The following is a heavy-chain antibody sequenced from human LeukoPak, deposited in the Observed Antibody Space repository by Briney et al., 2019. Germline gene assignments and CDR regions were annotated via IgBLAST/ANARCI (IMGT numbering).Heavy chain of an antibody. V-gene: IGHV1-46*01. CDR3: ARDWYDNSDAFDI. CDR1: GYTFTSYY. J-gene: IGHJ3*02. Sequence: ASVKVSCKASGYTFTSYYMHWVRQAPGEGLEWMGIINPSGGSTSYAQKFQGRVTMTRDMSTSTVYMELSSLRSEDTAVYYCARDWYDNSDAFDIWGQGTMVTVSS. D-gene: IGHD3-9*01. CDR2: INPSGGST.